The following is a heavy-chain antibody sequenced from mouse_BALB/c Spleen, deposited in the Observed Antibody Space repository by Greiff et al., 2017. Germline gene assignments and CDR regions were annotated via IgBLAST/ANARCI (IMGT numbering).Heavy chain of an antibody. CDR2: INPSNGGT. CDR3: TRRYYYGSSYDDY. CDR1: GYTFTSYY. V-gene: IGHV1S81*02. Sequence: QVHVKQSGAELVKPGASVKLSCKASGYTFTSYYMYWVKQRPGQGLEWIGEINPSNGGTNFNEKFKSKATLTVDKSSSTAYMQLSSLTSEDSAVYYCTRRYYYGSSYDDYWGQGTTLTVSS. J-gene: IGHJ2*01. D-gene: IGHD1-1*01.